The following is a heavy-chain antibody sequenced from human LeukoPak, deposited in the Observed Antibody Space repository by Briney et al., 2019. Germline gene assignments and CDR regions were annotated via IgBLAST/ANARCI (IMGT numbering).Heavy chain of an antibody. Sequence: GGSLRLSCAASGFTFSNAWMSWVRQAPGKGLEWDGRIKSKTDGGTTDYAAPVKGRFTISRDDSKNTLYLQMNSLKTEDTAVYYCTTSKRLGDCSSTSCYNLNYYYYYMDVWGKGTTVTVSS. CDR1: GFTFSNAW. CDR3: TTSKRLGDCSSTSCYNLNYYYYYMDV. D-gene: IGHD2-2*02. V-gene: IGHV3-15*01. J-gene: IGHJ6*03. CDR2: IKSKTDGGTT.